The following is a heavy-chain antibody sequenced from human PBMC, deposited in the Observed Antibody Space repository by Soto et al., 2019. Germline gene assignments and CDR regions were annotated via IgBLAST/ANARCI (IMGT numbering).Heavy chain of an antibody. D-gene: IGHD6-6*01. J-gene: IGHJ6*03. CDR3: ARVRHLVGYSNNYMDI. Sequence: ASVKVSCKASRYTFTNYGITWVRQAPGQGLEWMGWISAYNGNTHYTQRLQGRVTMTTDTSTSTAYMELRGLRSDDTAVYYCARVRHLVGYSNNYMDIWCKQTTVPVSS. CDR2: ISAYNGNT. CDR1: RYTFTNYG. V-gene: IGHV1-18*01.